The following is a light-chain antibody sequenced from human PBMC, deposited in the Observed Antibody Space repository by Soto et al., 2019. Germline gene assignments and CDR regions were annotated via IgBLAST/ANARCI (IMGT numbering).Light chain of an antibody. V-gene: IGKV1-13*02. Sequence: AIQLTQSPSSLSSSVGDTVTITCRASQDITTDVAWYQQSPGKAPVLLIYEASHLESGVPSRFSGSGSGTDFSLTTRNLQPEDFATYICQKFYTYPRTFGHGTKVDIK. CDR1: QDITTD. J-gene: IGKJ1*01. CDR3: QKFYTYPRT. CDR2: EAS.